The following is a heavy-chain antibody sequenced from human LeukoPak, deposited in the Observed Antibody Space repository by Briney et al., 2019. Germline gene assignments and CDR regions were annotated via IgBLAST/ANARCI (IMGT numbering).Heavy chain of an antibody. D-gene: IGHD3-9*01. CDR1: GGSISSSSYY. CDR3: ARDRTDYDILTASENWFDP. J-gene: IGHJ5*02. Sequence: PSQTLFLTCTVSGGSISSSSYYWSWIRQPVGKGLEWIGRVYTSGTTNYNPSLKSRVTISLDTSQNQFSLKLSSVTAADTAVYYCARDRTDYDILTASENWFDPWGQGTLVTVSS. CDR2: VYTSGTT. V-gene: IGHV4-61*02.